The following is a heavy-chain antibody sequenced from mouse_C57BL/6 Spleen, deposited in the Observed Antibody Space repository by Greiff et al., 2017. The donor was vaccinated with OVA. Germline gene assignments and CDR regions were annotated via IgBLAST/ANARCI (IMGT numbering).Heavy chain of an antibody. CDR1: GYTFTSYW. Sequence: VKLQQPGAELVKPGASVKLSCKASGYTFTSYWMQWVKQRPGQGLEWIGEIDPSDSYTNYNQKFKGKATLTVDTSSSTAYMQLSSLTSEDSAVYYCARHYGSSPYYFDYWGQGTTLTVSS. J-gene: IGHJ2*01. V-gene: IGHV1-50*01. CDR3: ARHYGSSPYYFDY. D-gene: IGHD1-1*01. CDR2: IDPSDSYT.